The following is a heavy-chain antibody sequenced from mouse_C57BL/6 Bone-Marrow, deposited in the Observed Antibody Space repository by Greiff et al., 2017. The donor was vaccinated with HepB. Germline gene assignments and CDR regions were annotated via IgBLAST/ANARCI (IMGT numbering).Heavy chain of an antibody. CDR3: ARHYGYSSFAY. D-gene: IGHD2-2*01. V-gene: IGHV5-6*01. Sequence: EVQGVESGGDLVKPGGSLKLSCAASGFTFSSYGMSWVRQTPDKRLEWVATISSGGSYTYYPDRVKGRFTISRDNAKNTLYLQMSSLKSEDTAMYYCARHYGYSSFAYWGQGTLVTVSA. J-gene: IGHJ3*01. CDR1: GFTFSSYG. CDR2: ISSGGSYT.